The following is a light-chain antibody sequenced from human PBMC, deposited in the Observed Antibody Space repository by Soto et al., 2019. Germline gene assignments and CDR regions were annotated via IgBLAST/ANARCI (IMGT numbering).Light chain of an antibody. CDR3: QQSFST. CDR1: QSISSF. Sequence: DIQMTQSPSSLSASVGDRVTITGRASQSISSFLNWYQQKPGKAPKLLIFGASSLQSGVPSRFSGSGSGTNFTLTISSLQPEDFATYYCQQSFSTFGPGTKVDI. V-gene: IGKV1-39*01. J-gene: IGKJ3*01. CDR2: GAS.